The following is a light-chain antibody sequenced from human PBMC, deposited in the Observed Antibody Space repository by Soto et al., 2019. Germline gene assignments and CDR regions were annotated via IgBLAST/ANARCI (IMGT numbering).Light chain of an antibody. CDR1: QSVSNNY. CDR2: GAS. CDR3: QQFHISRT. Sequence: EVGLKQSPGTLSLYPGERATLYCRASQSVSNNYLAWYQQKPGQAPRLLFYGASSRATGIPDRFIGSGSGTDFTLTITGLEPEDFAVYYCQQFHISRTFGQGSKVDVK. V-gene: IGKV3-20*01. J-gene: IGKJ1*01.